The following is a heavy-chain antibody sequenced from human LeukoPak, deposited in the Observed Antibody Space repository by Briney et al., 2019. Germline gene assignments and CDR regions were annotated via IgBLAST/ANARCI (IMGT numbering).Heavy chain of an antibody. CDR1: GFTFSSYS. J-gene: IGHJ6*03. CDR3: ARAPLFCSSTSCYNDYYYYMDV. CDR2: ISSSSSYI. D-gene: IGHD2-2*02. V-gene: IGHV3-21*01. Sequence: GSLRLSCAASGFTFSSYSMNWVRQAPGKGLEWVSSISSSSSYIYYADSVKGRFTISRDNAKNSLYLQMNSLRAEDTAVYYCARAPLFCSSTSCYNDYYYYMDVWGKGTTVTVSS.